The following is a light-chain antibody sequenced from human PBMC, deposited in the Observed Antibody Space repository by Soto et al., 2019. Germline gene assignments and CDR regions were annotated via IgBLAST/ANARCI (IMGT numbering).Light chain of an antibody. J-gene: IGLJ1*01. CDR3: TSYLYSSGHVV. CDR1: SGHSSYA. CDR2: LNSDGSH. Sequence: QAVLTQSPSASASLGASVKLTCTLSSGHSSYAIAWHQQQPEKGPRYLMKLNSDGSHSKGDGIPDRFSGSSSGAERYLTISSLQSEDEADYYCTSYLYSSGHVVFGTGTKLTVL. V-gene: IGLV4-69*01.